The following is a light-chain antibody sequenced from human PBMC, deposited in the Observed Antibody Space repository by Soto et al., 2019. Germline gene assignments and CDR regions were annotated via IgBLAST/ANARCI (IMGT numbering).Light chain of an antibody. CDR3: QHYRSAPFT. V-gene: IGKV3-20*01. CDR2: GAS. CDR1: HSVSSNY. Sequence: EIVLTQSPGTLSLSPGARATLSCRASHSVSSNYLAWYQQRPGQAPRLLIYGASSRATGIPDRFSGSGSGTDFTLTISTLEHEDFAVYYCQHYRSAPFTFGPGTKVDIK. J-gene: IGKJ3*01.